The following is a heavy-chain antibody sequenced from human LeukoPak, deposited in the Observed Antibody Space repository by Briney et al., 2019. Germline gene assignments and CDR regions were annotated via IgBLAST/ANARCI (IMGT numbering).Heavy chain of an antibody. CDR3: ARAEYYDSSGYWDY. V-gene: IGHV1-2*06. J-gene: IGHJ4*02. D-gene: IGHD3-22*01. Sequence: GASVKVSCKASGYTFTGYYMHWVRQAPGQGLEWMGRINPNSGGTNYAQKFQGRVTMTRDTSISTAYMELSRLRSDDTAVYYYARAEYYDSSGYWDYWGQGTLVTVSS. CDR1: GYTFTGYY. CDR2: INPNSGGT.